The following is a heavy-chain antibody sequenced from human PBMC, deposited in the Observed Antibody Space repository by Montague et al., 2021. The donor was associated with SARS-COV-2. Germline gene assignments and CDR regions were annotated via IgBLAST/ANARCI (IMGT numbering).Heavy chain of an antibody. V-gene: IGHV4-59*01. Sequence: SETLSLTCTVSGDSIDNYYWSWIRQSPGKGLEYIGYIYYSGGANYYPSRGTNYNPSFESRVAISLDTSKNQFSLKLTSVTAADTAVCYCARAVSVRRAVNWFDPWGQGTLVTVSS. D-gene: IGHD3-10*01. CDR2: IYYSGGANYYPSRGT. J-gene: IGHJ5*02. CDR1: GDSIDNYY. CDR3: ARAVSVRRAVNWFDP.